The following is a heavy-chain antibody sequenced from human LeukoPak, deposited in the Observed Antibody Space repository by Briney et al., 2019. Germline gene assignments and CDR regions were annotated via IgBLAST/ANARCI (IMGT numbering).Heavy chain of an antibody. D-gene: IGHD3-3*01. V-gene: IGHV7-4-1*02. CDR2: INPTTGNP. Sequence: ASVKVSCKASGYTFTNYAMNWVRQAPGQGLKWMGWINPTTGNPTYAQGFTGRFVFSLDTSVSTAYLQISSLKAEDTAVYYCARATSIFGVVSDFDYWGQGTLATVSS. CDR1: GYTFTNYA. CDR3: ARATSIFGVVSDFDY. J-gene: IGHJ4*02.